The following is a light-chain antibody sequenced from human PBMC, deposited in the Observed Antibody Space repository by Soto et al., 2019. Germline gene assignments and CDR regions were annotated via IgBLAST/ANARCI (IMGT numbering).Light chain of an antibody. J-gene: IGLJ2*01. CDR1: ISNIGDNH. Sequence: QSVLTQPPSASAAPGQRVTISCSGTISNIGDNHVSWYQQVPGKAPKLLIYDNNTRPSGIPDRFSGSRSGTSATLAITGLQTGDEADYICGTWDTTMSGLLFGGGTKVTVL. CDR3: GTWDTTMSGLL. CDR2: DNN. V-gene: IGLV1-51*01.